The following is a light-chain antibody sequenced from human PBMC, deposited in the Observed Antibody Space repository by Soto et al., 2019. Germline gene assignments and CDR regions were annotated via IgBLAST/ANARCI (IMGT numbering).Light chain of an antibody. V-gene: IGKV1-5*01. J-gene: IGKJ5*01. CDR1: QIISRW. CDR2: DDS. Sequence: IHLTHSHSTLSASLGDRCIITCGASQIISRWLAWYQQKPGKAPKLLIYDDSSLESGVPSRFSGSGSGTEFTLTISSLQPDDFATYFCQQYNSYPITFGQGTRLEI. CDR3: QQYNSYPIT.